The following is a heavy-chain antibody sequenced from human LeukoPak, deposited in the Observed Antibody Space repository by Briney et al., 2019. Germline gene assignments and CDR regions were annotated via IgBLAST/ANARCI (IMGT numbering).Heavy chain of an antibody. D-gene: IGHD1-26*01. Sequence: SETLSLTCTVSGDSISSGSYYWSWIRQPAGEGLEWIGRIYSSGRTHYSPSLKSRVTISVDTSRNQFSLRLSSVTAADTAVYYCARDLGGSHSSENWFDPWGQGTLVTVSS. V-gene: IGHV4-61*02. CDR1: GDSISSGSYY. J-gene: IGHJ5*02. CDR3: ARDLGGSHSSENWFDP. CDR2: IYSSGRT.